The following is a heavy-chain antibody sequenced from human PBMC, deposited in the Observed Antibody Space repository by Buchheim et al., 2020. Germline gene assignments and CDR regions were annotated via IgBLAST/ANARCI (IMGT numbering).Heavy chain of an antibody. Sequence: QVQLQQWGAGLLKPSETLSLTCAVFGESFGGYYWSWIRQPPGKGLEWIGEVNHSGSTNYNPSLKNRVTISIDPSRNQFSLKLSSVTAADTAVYYCVRDPDVWGQGTT. J-gene: IGHJ6*02. V-gene: IGHV4-34*01. CDR1: GESFGGYY. CDR2: VNHSGST. CDR3: VRDPDV.